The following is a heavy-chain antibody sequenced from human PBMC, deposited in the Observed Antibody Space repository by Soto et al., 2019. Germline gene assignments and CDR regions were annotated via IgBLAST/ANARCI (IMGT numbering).Heavy chain of an antibody. Sequence: QVQLVQSGAEVKKPGASVKVSCKASGYTFTSYAMHWVRQAPGQRLEWMGWINAGNGNTKYSQKFQGRVTITRDTSASTAYMELRSLRSEDTAVYYCARVQSGWDLDAFDIWGQGTMVTVSS. CDR3: ARVQSGWDLDAFDI. D-gene: IGHD6-19*01. J-gene: IGHJ3*02. CDR1: GYTFTSYA. V-gene: IGHV1-3*01. CDR2: INAGNGNT.